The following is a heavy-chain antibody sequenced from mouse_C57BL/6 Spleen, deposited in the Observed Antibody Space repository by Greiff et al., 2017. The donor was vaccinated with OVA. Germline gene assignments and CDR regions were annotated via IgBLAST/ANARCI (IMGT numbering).Heavy chain of an antibody. V-gene: IGHV3-3*01. CDR2: TFYSGIT. CDR3: ARAIYYGNYDYALDD. D-gene: IGHD2-1*01. Sequence: VQLQQSGPSLVRPSQTLSLTCTVTGFSINSDCYWIWIRQFPGNKLEYIGYTFYSGITYYNPSLESRTYIPRDTSKNQFSLKLSSVTTEDTATYYCARAIYYGNYDYALDDWGQGTSVTV. J-gene: IGHJ4*01. CDR1: GFSINSDCY.